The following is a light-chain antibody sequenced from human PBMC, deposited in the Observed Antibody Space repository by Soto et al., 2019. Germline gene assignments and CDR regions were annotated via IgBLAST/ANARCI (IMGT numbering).Light chain of an antibody. Sequence: EIVMTQSPATLSVSPGERATLSCRASQSINTYLAWYQQKPGQAPRLLIHGASTRATGIPARFSGSGSGTEFTLIISSLQSEDFAVYYCQQYTQWPRTFGQGTKVDIK. V-gene: IGKV3-15*01. CDR3: QQYTQWPRT. J-gene: IGKJ1*01. CDR1: QSINTY. CDR2: GAS.